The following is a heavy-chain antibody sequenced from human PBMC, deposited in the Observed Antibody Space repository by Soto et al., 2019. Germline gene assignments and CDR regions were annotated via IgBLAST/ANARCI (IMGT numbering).Heavy chain of an antibody. J-gene: IGHJ4*02. CDR2: INSDGSSI. CDR3: VRDIR. Sequence: EVQLVESGGGLVQPGGSLRLSCAASGFTFSSQWMYWVRQSPGKGPVWVSYINSDGSSIAYADSVKGRFTISRDNAKNTLYLQMNSLRVEDTSVYYCVRDIRWGRRTLVTVSS. CDR1: GFTFSSQW. V-gene: IGHV3-74*03.